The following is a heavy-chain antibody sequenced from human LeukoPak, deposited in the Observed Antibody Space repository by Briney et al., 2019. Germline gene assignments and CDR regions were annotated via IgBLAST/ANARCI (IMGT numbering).Heavy chain of an antibody. V-gene: IGHV3-30*02. CDR3: AKERSRGGDCLDY. CDR1: GFTFSSFG. J-gene: IGHJ4*02. D-gene: IGHD2-21*02. Sequence: GGSLRLSCAASGFTFSSFGMHWVRQAPGQGLEWVAFILYDGTNKYYADSVKGRFTISRDNSKNTLYLQMNSLRAEETAVYYCAKERSRGGDCLDYWGQGALVTVSS. CDR2: ILYDGTNK.